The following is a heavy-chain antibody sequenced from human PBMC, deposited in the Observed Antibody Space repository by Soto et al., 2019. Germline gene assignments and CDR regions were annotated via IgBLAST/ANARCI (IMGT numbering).Heavy chain of an antibody. V-gene: IGHV3-11*01. D-gene: IGHD3-10*01. CDR2: ISSSGSTI. CDR1: GFPFSAYY. CDR3: ARCYYGSGSYFDWFDP. Sequence: GGSLSLSCAASGFPFSAYYMSWIRQAPGKGLEWVSYISSSGSTIYYADSVKGRFTISRDNAKNSLYLQMNSLRAEDTAVYYCARCYYGSGSYFDWFDPWGQGTLVTVSS. J-gene: IGHJ5*02.